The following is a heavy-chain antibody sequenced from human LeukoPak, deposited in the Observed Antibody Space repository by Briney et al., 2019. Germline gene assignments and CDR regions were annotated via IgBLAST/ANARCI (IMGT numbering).Heavy chain of an antibody. D-gene: IGHD5-24*01. V-gene: IGHV4-34*01. J-gene: IGHJ4*02. Sequence: SETLSLTCAVQGGSFSGFFWTWMRQPPGKGPEWIGEINQSRGTNYNPSLKSRATISKDPSKNQFSLKLSSVTAADAAVYYCATGLGEGYPDYWGQGTLVTVSS. CDR1: GGSFSGFF. CDR3: ATGLGEGYPDY. CDR2: INQSRGT.